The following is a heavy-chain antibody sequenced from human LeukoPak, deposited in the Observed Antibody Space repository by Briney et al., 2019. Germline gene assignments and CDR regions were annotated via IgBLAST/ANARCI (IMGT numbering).Heavy chain of an antibody. D-gene: IGHD3-22*01. J-gene: IGHJ4*02. CDR3: EKDDYYDSSDQPLDY. CDR1: GFTFDDYA. Sequence: GGSLRLSCAPPGFTFDDYAMHWVRQAPGEGLEWVSLISGDGGRTYYADSVKGRFTISIDNSKNSLYLQMNRLRTEDTALYYCEKDDYYDSSDQPLDYWGQGTLVTVSS. CDR2: ISGDGGRT. V-gene: IGHV3-43*02.